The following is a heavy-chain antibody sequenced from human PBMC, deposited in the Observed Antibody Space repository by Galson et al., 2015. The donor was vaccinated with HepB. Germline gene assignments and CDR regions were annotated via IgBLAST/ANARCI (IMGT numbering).Heavy chain of an antibody. CDR2: IYSGGST. D-gene: IGHD1-20*01. V-gene: IGHV3-66*01. Sequence: SLRLSCAASGFTVSSNYMSWVRQAPGKGLEWVSVIYSGGSTYYADSVKGRFTISRDNSKNTLYLQMNSLRAEDTAVYYCASVPGYNWDAFDIWGQGTMVTVSS. CDR3: ASVPGYNWDAFDI. J-gene: IGHJ3*02. CDR1: GFTVSSNY.